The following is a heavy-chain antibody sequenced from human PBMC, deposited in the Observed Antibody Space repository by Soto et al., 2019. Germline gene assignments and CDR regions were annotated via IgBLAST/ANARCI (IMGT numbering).Heavy chain of an antibody. Sequence: GASVKVSCKVSGYTLTELSMHSVRQAPGKGLEWMGGFDPEDGETIYAQKFQGRVTMTEDTSTDTAYMELSSLRSEDTAVYYCATADDFWSGPANYGMDVWGQGTTVTVSS. CDR1: GYTLTELS. CDR2: FDPEDGET. CDR3: ATADDFWSGPANYGMDV. J-gene: IGHJ6*02. V-gene: IGHV1-24*01. D-gene: IGHD3-3*01.